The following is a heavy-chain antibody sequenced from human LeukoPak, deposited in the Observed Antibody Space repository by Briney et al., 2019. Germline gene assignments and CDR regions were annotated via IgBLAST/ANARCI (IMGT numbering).Heavy chain of an antibody. CDR3: ASGAAAGTGIFVNFYYSMDI. CDR2: ICYSGGDT. D-gene: IGHD6-13*01. CDR1: GFTLSSYE. Sequence: GGSLRLSCTVSGFTLSSYEMTWFRQAPGKGLGWVSSICYSGGDTHYADSVKGRFPFPRENSKNTLHLQMNSLRAEDTAVYYCASGAAAGTGIFVNFYYSMDIWGKGTTVTISS. J-gene: IGHJ6*03. V-gene: IGHV3-23*01.